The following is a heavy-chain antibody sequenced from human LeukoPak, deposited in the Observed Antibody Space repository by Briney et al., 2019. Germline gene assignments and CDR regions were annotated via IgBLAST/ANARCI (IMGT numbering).Heavy chain of an antibody. V-gene: IGHV3-48*04. CDR3: ARGAWTAYYFDY. J-gene: IGHJ4*02. Sequence: GGSLRLSCAASGFTFSGYSINWVRQAPGKGLEWVSYISSGSSSIFYADSVKGRFTISRDNAENSLYLQMNSLRAEDTAVYYCARGAWTAYYFDYWGQGTLVTVSS. CDR1: GFTFSGYS. D-gene: IGHD3/OR15-3a*01. CDR2: ISSGSSSI.